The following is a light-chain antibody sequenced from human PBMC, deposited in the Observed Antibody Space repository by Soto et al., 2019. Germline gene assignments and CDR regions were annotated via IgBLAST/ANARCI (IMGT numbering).Light chain of an antibody. J-gene: IGKJ1*01. CDR1: QGIRNE. V-gene: IGKV1-17*01. Sequence: DIQMTQSPSSLSASVGDRVTITCRASQGIRNELGWYQQKPGRAPKRLIYGVSNLQSGVPSRFSGSASGTEFTLTISSLQPEDSATYYCLQHNTYPWTFGQGTQVEVK. CDR3: LQHNTYPWT. CDR2: GVS.